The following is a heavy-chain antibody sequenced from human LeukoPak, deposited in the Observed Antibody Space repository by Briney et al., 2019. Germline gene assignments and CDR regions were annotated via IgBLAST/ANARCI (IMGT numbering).Heavy chain of an antibody. CDR1: GYAFTGYY. CDR2: INPTSGGT. V-gene: IGHV1-2*04. CDR3: ARGGGGAATLYYYGMDV. Sequence: GRSLRPSCAASGYAFTGYYMQCVRQAPGQGLEWMGWINPTSGGTNYGQKFPGWVTMTRDTSISTAYMELSRLRSDDTAVYYCARGGGGAATLYYYGMDVWGQGTTVTVSS. D-gene: IGHD3-16*01. J-gene: IGHJ6*02.